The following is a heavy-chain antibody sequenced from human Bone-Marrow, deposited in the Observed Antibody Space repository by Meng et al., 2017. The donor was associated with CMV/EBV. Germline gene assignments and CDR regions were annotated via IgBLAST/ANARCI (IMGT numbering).Heavy chain of an antibody. J-gene: IGHJ6*02. Sequence: GESLKISCEASGYSFTNYWIGWVRQMPGKGLEWMGIIYPADSDTRYSPSFRGQVTISVDKYISTAFLQWNSLKASDTAIYYCARQWSSSWYKLNYYYGMDVWGQGTTVTVSS. V-gene: IGHV5-51*01. CDR3: ARQWSSSWYKLNYYYGMDV. CDR2: IYPADSDT. D-gene: IGHD6-13*01. CDR1: GYSFTNYW.